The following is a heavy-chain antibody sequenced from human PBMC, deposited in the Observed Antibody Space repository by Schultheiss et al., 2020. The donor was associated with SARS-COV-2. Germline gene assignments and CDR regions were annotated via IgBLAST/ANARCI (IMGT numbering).Heavy chain of an antibody. V-gene: IGHV3-48*01. Sequence: GGSLRLSCAASGFTFSSYGMHWVRQAPGKGLEWVSYISSSGSTIYYADSVKGRFTISRDNSKNTLYLQMNSLRAEDTAVYYCAREGMVRGVVPGYWGQGTLVKVSS. CDR1: GFTFSSYG. CDR3: AREGMVRGVVPGY. D-gene: IGHD3-10*01. J-gene: IGHJ4*02. CDR2: ISSSGSTI.